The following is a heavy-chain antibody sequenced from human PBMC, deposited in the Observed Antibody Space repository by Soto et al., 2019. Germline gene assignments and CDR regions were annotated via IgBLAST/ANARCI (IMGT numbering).Heavy chain of an antibody. CDR3: ARIQGIAAAGNGYYYYYMDV. V-gene: IGHV2-70*11. CDR2: IDWDDDK. J-gene: IGHJ6*03. Sequence: SGPTLVNPTQTLTLTCTFSGFSLSTSGMCVSWIRQPPGKALEWLARIDWDDDKYYSTSLKTRLTISKDTSKNQVVLTMTNMDPVDTATYYCARIQGIAAAGNGYYYYYMDVWGKGTTVTVSS. D-gene: IGHD6-13*01. CDR1: GFSLSTSGMC.